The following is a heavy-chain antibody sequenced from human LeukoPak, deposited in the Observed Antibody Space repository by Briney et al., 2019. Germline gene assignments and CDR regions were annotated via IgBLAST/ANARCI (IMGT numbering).Heavy chain of an antibody. CDR1: GYTFTGYY. Sequence: ASVKVSCKASGYTFTGYYMHWVRQAPGQGLEWMGWINPNSGGTNYAQKFQGRVTMTRDTSISTAYMELSRLRSDDTAVYYCATTEGPYDAFDIWGQGTMVTVSS. J-gene: IGHJ3*02. CDR3: ATTEGPYDAFDI. CDR2: INPNSGGT. D-gene: IGHD1/OR15-1a*01. V-gene: IGHV1-2*02.